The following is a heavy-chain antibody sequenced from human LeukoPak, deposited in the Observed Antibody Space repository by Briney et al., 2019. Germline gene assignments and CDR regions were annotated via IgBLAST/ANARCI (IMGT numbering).Heavy chain of an antibody. Sequence: SETLSLTCTVSGGSISSGGYYWSWIRQHPGKGLEWIGYIYYSGSTYYNPSLKSRVTISVDTSKNQFSLKLSSATAADTAVYYCARESEAARGYYDYWGQGTLVTVSS. D-gene: IGHD6-6*01. CDR2: IYYSGST. CDR1: GGSISSGGYY. V-gene: IGHV4-30-4*08. CDR3: ARESEAARGYYDY. J-gene: IGHJ4*02.